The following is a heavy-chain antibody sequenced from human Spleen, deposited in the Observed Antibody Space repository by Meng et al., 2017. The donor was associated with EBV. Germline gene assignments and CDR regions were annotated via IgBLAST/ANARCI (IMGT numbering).Heavy chain of an antibody. J-gene: IGHJ4*02. Sequence: QEQLVQSGSEFKRPGDSVKLSCKASRNTFSNYDVNWVRQAPGQGPEWMGWINSNTGNPTYAPAFRGRFVFSLDTSVSTAFLQITSLKTEDTAVYYCARALYFDRRGYFRFWGQGSLVTVSS. CDR1: RNTFSNYD. D-gene: IGHD3-22*01. CDR3: ARALYFDRRGYFRF. V-gene: IGHV7-4-1*02. CDR2: INSNTGNP.